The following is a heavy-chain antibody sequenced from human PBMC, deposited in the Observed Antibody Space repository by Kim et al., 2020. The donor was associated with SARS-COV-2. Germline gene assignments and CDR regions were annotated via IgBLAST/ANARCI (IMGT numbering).Heavy chain of an antibody. CDR1: GYTFTSYG. D-gene: IGHD2-21*02. J-gene: IGHJ4*02. Sequence: ASVKVSCKASGYTFTSYGISWVRQAPGQGLEWMGWISAYNGNTKYAQMLQGRVTMTTDTSTSTAYMELRSLRSDDTAVYYCARDPGTVVVTAISAVDYWGKGTLVTVSS. V-gene: IGHV1-18*01. CDR2: ISAYNGNT. CDR3: ARDPGTVVVTAISAVDY.